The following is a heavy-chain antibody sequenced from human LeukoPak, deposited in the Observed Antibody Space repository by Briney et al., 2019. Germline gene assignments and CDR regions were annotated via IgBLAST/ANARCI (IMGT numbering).Heavy chain of an antibody. CDR3: ARDQEAFDY. Sequence: ASVKVYCKASGYSFTSNYIHWVRQAPGQGLEWMGMIYPRDGSTSYAQKFQGRVTVTGDTSTSTVHMELSGLRSEDTAVYYCARDQEAFDYWGQGTLVTVSS. CDR1: GYSFTSNY. J-gene: IGHJ4*02. CDR2: IYPRDGST. V-gene: IGHV1-46*01.